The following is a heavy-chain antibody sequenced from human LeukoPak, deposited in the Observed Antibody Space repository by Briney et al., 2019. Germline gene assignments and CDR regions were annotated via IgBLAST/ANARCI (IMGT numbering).Heavy chain of an antibody. CDR3: ARGVLTGYNTYWYFDL. Sequence: GGSLRLSCAGSGFTFTNYGVHWVRQAPGKGLEWVAVIWHDGSNKYYSDSVKGRFTISRDNSKSTAYLQMNSLRAEDTAVYYCARGVLTGYNTYWYFDLWGRGTLVTVSS. CDR2: IWHDGSNK. J-gene: IGHJ2*01. V-gene: IGHV3-33*01. CDR1: GFTFTNYG. D-gene: IGHD3-9*01.